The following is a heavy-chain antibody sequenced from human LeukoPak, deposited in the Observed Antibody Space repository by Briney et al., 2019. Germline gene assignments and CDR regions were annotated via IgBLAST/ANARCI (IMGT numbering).Heavy chain of an antibody. V-gene: IGHV1-69*13. CDR1: GGTFISYA. Sequence: SSVKVSCMGSGGTFISYAISWVRQAAGQGLEWMGGIIPIFGTANYAQKFQGRVTITADESTSTAYMELSSLRSDDTAVYYCAREFAYDSSAYYYYYWGQGTLVTVSS. CDR3: AREFAYDSSAYYYYY. D-gene: IGHD3-22*01. CDR2: IIPIFGTA. J-gene: IGHJ4*02.